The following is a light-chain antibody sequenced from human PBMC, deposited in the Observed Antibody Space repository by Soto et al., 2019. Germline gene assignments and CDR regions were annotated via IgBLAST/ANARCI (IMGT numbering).Light chain of an antibody. CDR3: QQYNGYPHT. Sequence: DIQMTQSPSTLSASVGDRVTITCRASQSISTWLAWYQQKPGKAPKLLIYKASSLRNGVPSRFSGSGSGKEFTLTIYSRQPDDFASYYCQQYNGYPHTFGQGTKLEIK. V-gene: IGKV1-5*03. J-gene: IGKJ2*01. CDR2: KAS. CDR1: QSISTW.